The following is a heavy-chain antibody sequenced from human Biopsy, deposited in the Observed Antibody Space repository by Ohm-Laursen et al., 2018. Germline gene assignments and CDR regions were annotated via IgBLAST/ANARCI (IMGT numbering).Heavy chain of an antibody. D-gene: IGHD5-12*01. J-gene: IGHJ6*02. CDR3: ARGSGYFKLDV. V-gene: IGHV4-34*01. CDR2: INQSGST. CDR1: GESSSGYF. Sequence: GTLSLTCAVNGESSSGYFWNWIRQPPGKGLEWIGEINQSGSTKYNPSLKRRATLSADSSNSQFSLRLTSVTAADTAIYYCARGSGYFKLDVWGQGTTVTSP.